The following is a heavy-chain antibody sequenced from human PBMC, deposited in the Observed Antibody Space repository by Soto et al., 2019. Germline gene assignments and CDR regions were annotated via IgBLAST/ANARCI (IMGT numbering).Heavy chain of an antibody. CDR3: TTGLRVKDYDFWSGAPGGMDV. CDR1: GFTFSNAW. V-gene: IGHV3-15*07. CDR2: IKSKTDGGTT. Sequence: GGSLRLSCAASGFTFSNAWMNWVRQAPGKGLEWVGRIKSKTDGGTTDYAAPVKGRFTISRDDSKNTLYLQMNSLKTEDTAVYYCTTGLRVKDYDFWSGAPGGMDVWGQGTTVTVSS. D-gene: IGHD3-3*01. J-gene: IGHJ6*02.